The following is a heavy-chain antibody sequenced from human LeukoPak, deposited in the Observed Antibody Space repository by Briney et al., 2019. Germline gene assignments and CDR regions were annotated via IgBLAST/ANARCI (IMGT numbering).Heavy chain of an antibody. D-gene: IGHD3-3*01. CDR3: AREANVSRSFWSYYYISV. V-gene: IGHV4-4*07. CDR2: IYTSGST. J-gene: IGHJ6*03. Sequence: PSETLSLTCSVSGDSISSYYWSWIRQPAGKGLEWIGRIYTSGSTNYNSSLKSRVTMSVDTSKNQLSVKLSSVTAADSAVYYCAREANVSRSFWSYYYISVWGKGTTVTVSS. CDR1: GDSISSYY.